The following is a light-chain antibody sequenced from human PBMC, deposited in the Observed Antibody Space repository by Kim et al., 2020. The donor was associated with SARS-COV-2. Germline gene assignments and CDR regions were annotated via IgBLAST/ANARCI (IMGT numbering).Light chain of an antibody. V-gene: IGLV3-1*01. J-gene: IGLJ3*02. CDR2: QDS. CDR1: KLGDKY. Sequence: SVAARQTASITCSGDKLGDKYACWYQQKPCQSPVLVIYQDSKRPSGIPERFSGSNSGNTATLTISGTQAMDEADYYCQAWDSSTAVFGGGTQLTVL. CDR3: QAWDSSTAV.